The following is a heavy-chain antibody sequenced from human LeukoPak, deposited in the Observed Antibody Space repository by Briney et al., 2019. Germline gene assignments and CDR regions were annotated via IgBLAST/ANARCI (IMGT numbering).Heavy chain of an antibody. D-gene: IGHD6-13*01. CDR2: VLYDGSKK. Sequence: PGGSLRLSCAASGFTFSNFGMHWVRQAPGKGLEWVAAVLYDGSKKFYSDSVRGRFSIYRDNSNYTLFVQMHSLRPDDTPVYYCANFDGSSQAFHLWGQGTMVTVSS. CDR1: GFTFSNFG. V-gene: IGHV3-30*18. CDR3: ANFDGSSQAFHL. J-gene: IGHJ3*01.